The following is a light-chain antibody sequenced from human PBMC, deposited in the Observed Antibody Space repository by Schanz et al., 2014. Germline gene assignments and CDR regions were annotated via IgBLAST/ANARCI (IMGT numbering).Light chain of an antibody. CDR2: RTS. V-gene: IGKV3-20*01. Sequence: EIVLTQSPATLSLSPGERAILSCRASQSVHTSLAWYQQKPGQAPRLLIYRTSSRATGIPDRFSGSGSGTAFTLTISRMEPEDFEVYSYQQYLSSPYTFGQGTKLEIK. J-gene: IGKJ2*01. CDR3: QQYLSSPYT. CDR1: QSVHTS.